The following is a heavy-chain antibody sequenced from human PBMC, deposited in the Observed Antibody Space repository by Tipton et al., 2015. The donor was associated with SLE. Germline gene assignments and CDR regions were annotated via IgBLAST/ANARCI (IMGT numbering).Heavy chain of an antibody. J-gene: IGHJ6*03. CDR3: ARLLLKPSRCMDV. CDR2: IKEDGSEQ. CDR1: GFTFSSFW. Sequence: SLRLSCTDSGFTFSSFWMSWVRQAPGKGLEWVANIKEDGSEQYYVDSLKGRFTISRDNAKNSLYLQMSSLRAEDTAVYYCARLLLKPSRCMDVWGKGTTVTVSS. V-gene: IGHV3-7*01. D-gene: IGHD2-15*01.